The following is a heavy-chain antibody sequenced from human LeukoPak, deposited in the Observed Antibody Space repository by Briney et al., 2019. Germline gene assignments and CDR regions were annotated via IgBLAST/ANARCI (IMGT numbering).Heavy chain of an antibody. V-gene: IGHV1-46*01. Sequence: GASVKASCKASGYTFTSYYMHWVRQAPGQGLEWMGIINLSGCSTSYAQKFQGRVTMTRDTSTSTVYMELSSLRSEDTAVYYCARDSPVVGAILNWFDPWGQGTLVTVSS. D-gene: IGHD1-26*01. CDR3: ARDSPVVGAILNWFDP. J-gene: IGHJ5*02. CDR1: GYTFTSYY. CDR2: INLSGCST.